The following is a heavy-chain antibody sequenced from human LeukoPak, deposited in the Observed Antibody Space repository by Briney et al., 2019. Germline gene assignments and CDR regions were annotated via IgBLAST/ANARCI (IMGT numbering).Heavy chain of an antibody. CDR3: ANRNLGTYYFNY. CDR1: GFTFGHY. J-gene: IGHJ4*02. V-gene: IGHV3-23*01. CDR2: ISDRDGRT. Sequence: GGSLRLSCAASGFTFGHYVTWARQAPGRGLEWVSTISDRDGRTYYADSVRGRFTISSDDSKNTVYLQMNSLRAEDTAVYFCANRNLGTYYFNYWGQGTLVTVS. D-gene: IGHD3-16*01.